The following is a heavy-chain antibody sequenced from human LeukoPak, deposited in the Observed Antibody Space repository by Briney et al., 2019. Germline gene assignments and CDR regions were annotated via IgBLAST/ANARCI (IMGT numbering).Heavy chain of an antibody. CDR3: ARDAGGSVTDPFNI. J-gene: IGHJ3*02. CDR2: VYYSGST. V-gene: IGHV4-59*01. Sequence: SSETLSLTCTVSRGSIHGYYWSWIRQPPGKGLEWIGYVYYSGSTSYSPSLESRVTISVDTSKNQFSLKLSSVTAADTAMYYCARDAGGSVTDPFNIWGQGTMVTVSS. CDR1: RGSIHGYY.